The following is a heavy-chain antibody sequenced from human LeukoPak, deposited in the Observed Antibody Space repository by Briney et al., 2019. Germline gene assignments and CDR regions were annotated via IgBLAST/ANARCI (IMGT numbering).Heavy chain of an antibody. D-gene: IGHD6-19*01. CDR2: INPSGGST. CDR3: ARIPVAGNKDY. V-gene: IGHV1-46*01. CDR1: GYTFTSYY. J-gene: IGHJ4*02. Sequence: ASVKVSCKAYGYTFTSYYMHWVRQAPGQGLEWMGIINPSGGSTSYAQKFQGRVTMTRDTSTSTVYMELSSLRSEDTAVYYCARIPVAGNKDYWGQGTLVTVSS.